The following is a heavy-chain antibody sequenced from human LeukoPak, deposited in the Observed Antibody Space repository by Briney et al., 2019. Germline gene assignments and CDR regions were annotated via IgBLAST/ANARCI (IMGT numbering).Heavy chain of an antibody. V-gene: IGHV1-2*02. CDR3: ARGALIRVDQANWGFY. CDR1: GYTFTGYY. CDR2: INPNSGGT. J-gene: IGHJ4*02. Sequence: ASVTVSCKASGYTFTGYYMHWVRQAPGQGLEWMGWINPNSGGTNYAQKFQGRVTMTRDTSISTAYMELSRLRSDDTAVYYCARGALIRVDQANWGFYWGQGTLVTVSS. D-gene: IGHD7-27*01.